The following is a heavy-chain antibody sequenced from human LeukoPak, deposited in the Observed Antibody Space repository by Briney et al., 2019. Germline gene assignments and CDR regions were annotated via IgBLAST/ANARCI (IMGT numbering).Heavy chain of an antibody. Sequence: GGSLRLSCAASGFSLSSHVMHWVRQAPGKGLVWVSRIIREGTGTDYADSVKGRFTISRDIDTNTLYLEMNSLRAEDTAMYYCARAVGYGAGSYGFNIWGQGTTVTVSS. CDR2: IIREGTGT. CDR3: ARAVGYGAGSYGFNI. J-gene: IGHJ3*02. D-gene: IGHD3-10*01. CDR1: GFSLSSHV. V-gene: IGHV3-74*01.